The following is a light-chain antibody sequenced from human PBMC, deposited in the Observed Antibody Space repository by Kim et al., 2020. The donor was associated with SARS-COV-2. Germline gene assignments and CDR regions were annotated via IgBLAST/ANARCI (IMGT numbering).Light chain of an antibody. Sequence: SPGQTASITCSGDKVGDKYACWYQQKPGQSPVVVIYQDRKRPSGIPERFSGSNSGNTATLTISGTQAMDEADYYCQAWDGTTVVFGGGTQLTVL. CDR3: QAWDGTTVV. J-gene: IGLJ2*01. V-gene: IGLV3-1*01. CDR1: KVGDKY. CDR2: QDR.